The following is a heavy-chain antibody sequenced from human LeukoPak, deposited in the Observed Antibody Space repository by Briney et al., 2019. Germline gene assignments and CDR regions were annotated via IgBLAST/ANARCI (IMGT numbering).Heavy chain of an antibody. CDR2: IRYDGSNK. CDR1: GFTFSSYG. CDR3: AKDPKAYYYYGMDV. J-gene: IGHJ6*02. V-gene: IGHV3-30*02. Sequence: PGGSLRLSCAASGFTFSSYGMHWVRQAPGKGLGWVAFIRYDGSNKYYADSVKGRFTISRDNSKNTLYLQMNSLRAEDTAVYYCAKDPKAYYYYGMDVWGQGTTVTVSS.